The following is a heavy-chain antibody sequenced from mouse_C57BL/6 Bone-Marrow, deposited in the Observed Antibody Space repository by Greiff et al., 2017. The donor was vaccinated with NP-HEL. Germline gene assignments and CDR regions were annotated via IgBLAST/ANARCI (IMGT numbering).Heavy chain of an antibody. D-gene: IGHD2-4*01. CDR3: ARADYDVGAWFAY. J-gene: IGHJ3*01. V-gene: IGHV1-63*01. CDR1: GYTFTNYW. CDR2: IYPGGGYT. Sequence: VKLLESGAELVRPGTSVKMSCKASGYTFTNYWIGWAKQRPGHGLEWIGDIYPGGGYTNYNEKFKGKATLTADKSSSTAYMQFSSLTSEDSAIYYCARADYDVGAWFAYWGQGTLVTVSA.